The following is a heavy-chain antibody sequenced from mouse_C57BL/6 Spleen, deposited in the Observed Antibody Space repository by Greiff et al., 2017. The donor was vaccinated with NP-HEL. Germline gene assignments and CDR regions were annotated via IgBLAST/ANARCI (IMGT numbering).Heavy chain of an antibody. D-gene: IGHD1-1*01. V-gene: IGHV10-1*01. Sequence: EVQLVASGGGLAQPKGSLKLSCAASGFSFNTYAMNWVRQAPGKGLEWVARIRSKSNNYATYYADSVKDRFTISRDDSESMLYLQMNNFKTEDTAMYYCVRGDSSGRDYAMDYWGQGTSVTVSS. CDR3: VRGDSSGRDYAMDY. J-gene: IGHJ4*01. CDR1: GFSFNTYA. CDR2: IRSKSNNYAT.